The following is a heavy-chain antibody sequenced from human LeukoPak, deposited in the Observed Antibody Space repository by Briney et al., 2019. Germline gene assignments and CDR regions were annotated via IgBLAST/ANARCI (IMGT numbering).Heavy chain of an antibody. CDR3: AKVLFDSSGWDAFDI. CDR2: ISYDGSNK. D-gene: IGHD3-22*01. Sequence: GGSLRLSCAASGFTFSSYGMHWVRQAPGKGLEWVAVISYDGSNKYYADSVEGRFTISRDNAKNSLYLQMNSLRDEDTALYYCAKVLFDSSGWDAFDIWGQGTMVTVFS. V-gene: IGHV3-30*18. CDR1: GFTFSSYG. J-gene: IGHJ3*02.